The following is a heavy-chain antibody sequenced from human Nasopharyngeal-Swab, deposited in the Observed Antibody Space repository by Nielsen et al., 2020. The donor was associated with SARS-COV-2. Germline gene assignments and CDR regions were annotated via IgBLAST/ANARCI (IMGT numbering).Heavy chain of an antibody. V-gene: IGHV3-11*01. CDR2: ISSSGSTI. CDR1: GFTFSDYY. D-gene: IGHD6-13*01. J-gene: IGHJ4*02. Sequence: GESLKISCAASGFTFSDYYMSWIRQAPGKGLEWVSYISSSGSTIYYADSVKGRFTISRDNAKNSLYLQMNSLRAEDTAVDYCATAIAAAGFGLDYWGQGTLVTVSS. CDR3: ATAIAAAGFGLDY.